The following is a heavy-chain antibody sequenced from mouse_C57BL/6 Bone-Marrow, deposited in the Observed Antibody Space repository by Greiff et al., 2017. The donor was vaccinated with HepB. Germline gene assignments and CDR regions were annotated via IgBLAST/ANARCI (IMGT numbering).Heavy chain of an antibody. CDR1: GFTFSSYA. CDR2: ISDGGSYT. CDR3: ARVVLRYYFDY. D-gene: IGHD1-1*01. Sequence: EVQLVESGGGLVKPGGSLKLSCAASGFTFSSYAMSWVSQTPEKRLEWVATISDGGSYTYYPDNVKGRFTISRDNAKNNLYLQMSHLKSEDTAMYYCARVVLRYYFDYWGQGTTLTVSS. V-gene: IGHV5-4*01. J-gene: IGHJ2*01.